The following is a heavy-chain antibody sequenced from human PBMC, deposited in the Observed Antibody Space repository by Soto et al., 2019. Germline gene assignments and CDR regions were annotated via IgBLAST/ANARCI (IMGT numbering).Heavy chain of an antibody. CDR1: GGSISSYY. J-gene: IGHJ4*02. V-gene: IGHV4-59*08. CDR3: ARHRRITMVRGVITHFDY. CDR2: IYYSGST. D-gene: IGHD3-10*01. Sequence: PSETLSLTCTVSGGSISSYYWSWIRQPPGKGLEWIGYIYYSGSTNYNPSLKSRVTISVDTSKNQFSLKLSSVTAADTAVYYCARHRRITMVRGVITHFDYWGQGTLVTVSS.